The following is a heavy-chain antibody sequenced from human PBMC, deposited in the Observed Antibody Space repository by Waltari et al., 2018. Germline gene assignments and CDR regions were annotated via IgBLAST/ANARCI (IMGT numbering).Heavy chain of an antibody. J-gene: IGHJ6*02. Sequence: QVQLVEFGGAVVHLGRSMSLICAAPELTFRSSDIHWVRQAPGKGLDWVAVISNNERNIYYVDSVKGRFTIARDNSKKMLYLQMNNLRPEDTAVYYCARDYCDRTNCHGMDVWGQGTTVTVSS. CDR1: ELTFRSSD. CDR3: ARDYCDRTNCHGMDV. D-gene: IGHD3-22*01. CDR2: ISNNERNI. V-gene: IGHV3-30*04.